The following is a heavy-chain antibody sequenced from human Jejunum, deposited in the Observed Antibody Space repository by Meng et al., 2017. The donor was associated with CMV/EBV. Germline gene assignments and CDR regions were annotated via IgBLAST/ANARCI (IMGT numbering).Heavy chain of an antibody. CDR3: ARHWNGQGETVYFDY. V-gene: IGHV1-3*01. CDR1: GYTFTNYA. J-gene: IGHJ4*02. CDR2: INPANGHT. D-gene: IGHD1-1*01. Sequence: KASGYTFTNYAIHWVRQAPGQRFEWMGWINPANGHTYYSQKCEGRLTIARDTSASTAYMDLSTLRSEDTAIYYCARHWNGQGETVYFDYWGQGTLVTVSS.